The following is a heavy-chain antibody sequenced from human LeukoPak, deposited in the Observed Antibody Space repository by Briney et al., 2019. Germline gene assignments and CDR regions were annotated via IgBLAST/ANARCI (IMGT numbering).Heavy chain of an antibody. Sequence: SETLSLTCTVSGGSISSYYWSWIRQPPGKGLEWIGYIYYSGSTNYNPSLKSRVTISVDTSKNQFSLKLSSVTAADTAVYYCARELNRGYDSSGDAFDIWGQGTMATVSS. CDR1: GGSISSYY. CDR3: ARELNRGYDSSGDAFDI. V-gene: IGHV4-59*01. J-gene: IGHJ3*02. D-gene: IGHD3-22*01. CDR2: IYYSGST.